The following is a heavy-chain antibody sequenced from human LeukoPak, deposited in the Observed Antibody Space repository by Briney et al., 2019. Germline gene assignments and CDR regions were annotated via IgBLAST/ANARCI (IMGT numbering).Heavy chain of an antibody. J-gene: IGHJ6*02. CDR1: GFTFSSYA. V-gene: IGHV3-30*04. CDR2: ISYDGSNK. CDR3: VRDQDAGTDYYGMDV. D-gene: IGHD6-13*01. Sequence: GGSLRLSCAASGFTFSSYAMHWVRQAPGKGLEWVAVISYDGSNKYYADSMKGRFTISRDNSKNTLYLQMNSLRAEDTAVYYCVRDQDAGTDYYGMDVWGQGTTVTVSS.